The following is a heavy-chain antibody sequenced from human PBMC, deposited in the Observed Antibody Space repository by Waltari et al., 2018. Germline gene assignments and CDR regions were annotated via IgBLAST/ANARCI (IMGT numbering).Heavy chain of an antibody. CDR1: GYTFTSRG. CDR3: ARTCISAACYMIY. J-gene: IGHJ4*02. CDR2: VNTQNGST. V-gene: IGHV1-18*01. Sequence: QVQLVQSGGEMKEPGASVKVSCKASGYTFTSRGINWVRKAPGQGLEWMGWVNTQNGSTNDAQNLQGRVTMTADTSTTTAYMELRSLKSDDTAIYYCARTCISAACYMIYWGQGTLVTVSA. D-gene: IGHD2-2*02.